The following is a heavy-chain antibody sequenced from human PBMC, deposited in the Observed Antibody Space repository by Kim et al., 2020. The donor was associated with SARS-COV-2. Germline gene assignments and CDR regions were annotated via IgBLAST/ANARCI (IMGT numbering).Heavy chain of an antibody. CDR1: GFTFSAHW. CDR2: INGDGTTT. Sequence: GGSLRLSCAASGFTFSAHWMHWVRQAPGKGLVWVSRINGDGTTTTYADSVKGRFTVSRDNAKNTLYLQMNSLRVEDTAVYYCARDRGRGSRSNWFDPCGQGSLVTVP. CDR3: ARDRGRGSRSNWFDP. J-gene: IGHJ5*02. D-gene: IGHD3-10*01. V-gene: IGHV3-74*01.